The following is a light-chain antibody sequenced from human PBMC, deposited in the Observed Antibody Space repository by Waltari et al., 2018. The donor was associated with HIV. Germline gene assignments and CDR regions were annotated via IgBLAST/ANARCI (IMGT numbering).Light chain of an antibody. V-gene: IGKV1-5*03. CDR1: QCISGW. J-gene: IGKJ1*01. CDR3: QQYNSYSPEWT. Sequence: DIQMTQSPSTLSASVGDRVTITCRASQCISGWLAWYQQKPGKAPKLLIYKASSLESGIPSRFSGSGSGTEFTLTISSLQPDDFATYYCQQYNSYSPEWTFGQGTKVEIK. CDR2: KAS.